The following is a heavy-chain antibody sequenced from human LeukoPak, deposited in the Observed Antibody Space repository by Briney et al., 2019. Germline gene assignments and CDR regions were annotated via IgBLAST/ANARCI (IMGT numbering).Heavy chain of an antibody. V-gene: IGHV3-7*01. CDR3: ARDDGILRFDP. J-gene: IGHJ5*02. D-gene: IGHD1-14*01. CDR1: GFTFSNYF. Sequence: GGSLRLSCAASGFTFSNYFMSWVRQAPGKGLEWVANIKQDGSEKYYVDSAKGRFTISRVNAKNSLYLQMNSLRAEDTAVYYCARDDGILRFDPWGQGTLVTVSS. CDR2: IKQDGSEK.